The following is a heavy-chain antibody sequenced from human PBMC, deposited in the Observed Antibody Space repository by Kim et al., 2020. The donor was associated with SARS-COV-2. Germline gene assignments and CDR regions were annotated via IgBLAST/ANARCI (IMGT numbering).Heavy chain of an antibody. CDR1: GFTFSSYA. J-gene: IGHJ4*02. D-gene: IGHD2-15*01. Sequence: GGSLRLSCAASGFTFSSYAMSWVRQAPGKGLEWVSAISGSGGSTYYADSVKGRFTISRDNSKNTLYLQMNSLRAEDTAVYYCAKDQSDIVVVVAATNDYWGQGTLVTVSS. V-gene: IGHV3-23*01. CDR3: AKDQSDIVVVVAATNDY. CDR2: ISGSGGST.